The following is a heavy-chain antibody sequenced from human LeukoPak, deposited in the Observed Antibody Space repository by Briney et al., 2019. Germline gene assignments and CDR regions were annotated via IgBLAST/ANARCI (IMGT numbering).Heavy chain of an antibody. CDR3: ARINWDDAFDV. Sequence: SQTPSLTCAISGDSVSSSTAVWNWIRQSPSRGLEWLGKTNCRSTWYHDYAVSVTGRIIITPDTSKNQFSLKLNSVTPEDTAVYFCARINWDDAFDVWGQGTMVTVSS. CDR2: TNCRSTWYH. V-gene: IGHV6-1*01. D-gene: IGHD1-1*01. CDR1: GDSVSSSTAV. J-gene: IGHJ3*01.